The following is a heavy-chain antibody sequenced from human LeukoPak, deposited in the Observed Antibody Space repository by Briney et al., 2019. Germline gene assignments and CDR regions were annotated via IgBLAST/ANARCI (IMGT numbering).Heavy chain of an antibody. V-gene: IGHV3-15*01. CDR1: GFSFNNAW. CDR3: AKKAVGTATGGPFDY. CDR2: IKSKTDGGTT. D-gene: IGHD1-26*01. J-gene: IGHJ4*02. Sequence: PGGSLRLSCAASGFSFNNAWMSWVRQAPGKGLEWVGRIKSKTDGGTTDYAAPVKGRFTISTDDSKNTLYLQMNSLKAEDTAVYYCAKKAVGTATGGPFDYWGQGTLVIVSS.